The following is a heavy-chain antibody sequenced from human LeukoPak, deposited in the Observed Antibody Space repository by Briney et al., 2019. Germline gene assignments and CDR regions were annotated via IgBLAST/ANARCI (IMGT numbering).Heavy chain of an antibody. V-gene: IGHV4-38-2*02. CDR1: GYSISSGHY. D-gene: IGHD6-19*01. J-gene: IGHJ4*02. Sequence: SETLSLTCTVSGYSISSGHYWGWIRQPPGKGLEWIGSMYHSGSTYYNPSLKSRVTISVDTSKNQFSLKLSSVTAADTAVYYCASRLGVAGYYFDYWGQGTLVTVSS. CDR3: ASRLGVAGYYFDY. CDR2: MYHSGST.